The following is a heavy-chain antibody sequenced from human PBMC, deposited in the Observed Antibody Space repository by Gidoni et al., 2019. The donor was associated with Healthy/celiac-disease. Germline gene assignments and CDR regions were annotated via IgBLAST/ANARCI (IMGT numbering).Heavy chain of an antibody. CDR2: IRSKAYGVTT. V-gene: IGHV3-49*04. CDR1: GFTFGAYA. D-gene: IGHD3-22*01. Sequence: EVQLVESGGGLVQPGRSLRLSCTATGFTFGAYAMSCVRQAPGKGLAWVGFIRSKAYGVTTEYAASVKGRFTISRDDSKSIAYLQMNSLKTEDTAVYYCTSGMAMIVVVPSDAFDIWGQGTMVTVSS. J-gene: IGHJ3*02. CDR3: TSGMAMIVVVPSDAFDI.